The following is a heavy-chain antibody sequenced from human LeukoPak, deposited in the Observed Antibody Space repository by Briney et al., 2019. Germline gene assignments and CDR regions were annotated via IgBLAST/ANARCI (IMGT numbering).Heavy chain of an antibody. CDR1: GGTFSSYA. CDR3: ARDRTDSYGPYNWFDP. V-gene: IGHV1-69*06. J-gene: IGHJ5*02. Sequence: ASVKVSCKASGGTFSSYAISWVRQAPGQGLEWMGGIIPIFGTANYAQKFQGRVTITADKSTSTAYMELSSLRSEDTAVYYCARDRTDSYGPYNWFDPWGQGTLVTVSS. CDR2: IIPIFGTA. D-gene: IGHD5-18*01.